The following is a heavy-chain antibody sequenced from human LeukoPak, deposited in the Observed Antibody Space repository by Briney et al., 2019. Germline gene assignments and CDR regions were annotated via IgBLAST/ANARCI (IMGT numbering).Heavy chain of an antibody. Sequence: PGGSLRLSCAASGFTFSSYAMSWVRQAPGKGLEWVSAISGSGGSTYYANSVKGRFTISRDNSENMPYLQMNSLRADDTAVYYCARDPGGYSYGTIDYWGQGTLVTVSS. V-gene: IGHV3-23*01. D-gene: IGHD5-18*01. CDR2: ISGSGGST. J-gene: IGHJ4*02. CDR3: ARDPGGYSYGTIDY. CDR1: GFTFSSYA.